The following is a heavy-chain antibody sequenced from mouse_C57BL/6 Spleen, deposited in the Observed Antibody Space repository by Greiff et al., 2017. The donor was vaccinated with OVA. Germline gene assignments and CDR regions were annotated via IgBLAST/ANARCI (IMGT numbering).Heavy chain of an antibody. CDR1: GYAFSSYW. V-gene: IGHV1-80*01. J-gene: IGHJ2*01. D-gene: IGHD1-1*01. CDR2: IYPGDGDH. CDR3: ARKTTVVGYYFDY. Sequence: QVQLQQSGAELVKPGASVTISCKASGYAFSSYWMNWVKQRPGKGLEWIGPIYPGDGDHTYNGKFKGKATLTADKSSSTAYMQLSSLTSEDSSVYFCARKTTVVGYYFDYWGQGTTLTVSS.